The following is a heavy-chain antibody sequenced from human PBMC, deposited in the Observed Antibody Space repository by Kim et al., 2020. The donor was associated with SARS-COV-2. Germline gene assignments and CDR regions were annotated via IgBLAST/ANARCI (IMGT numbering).Heavy chain of an antibody. CDR2: INPISGHT. CDR1: GYTFTNYH. D-gene: IGHD5-12*01. CDR3: ARDSGTLALDI. J-gene: IGHJ3*02. V-gene: IGHV1-46*01. Sequence: ASVKVSCKASGYTFTNYHMHWVRQAPGQGLEWMAIINPISGHTRYAQKFQGRVTMTWDTSTSTFYMELSSLRSEDTALYSFARDSGTLALDIWGQGTMVTVSS.